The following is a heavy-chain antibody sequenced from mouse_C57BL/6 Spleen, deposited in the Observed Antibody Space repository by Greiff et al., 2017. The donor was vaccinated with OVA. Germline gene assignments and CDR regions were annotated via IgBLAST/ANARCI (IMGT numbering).Heavy chain of an antibody. V-gene: IGHV5-16*01. CDR1: GFTFSDYY. D-gene: IGHD2-2*01. CDR2: INYDGSST. Sequence: EVQRVESEGGLVQPGSSMKLSCTASGFTFSDYYMAWVRQVPEKGLEWVANINYDGSSTYYLDSLKSRFIISRDNAKNILYLQMSSLKSEDTATYYCAIDRPGYYWYFDVWGTGTTVTVSS. J-gene: IGHJ1*03. CDR3: AIDRPGYYWYFDV.